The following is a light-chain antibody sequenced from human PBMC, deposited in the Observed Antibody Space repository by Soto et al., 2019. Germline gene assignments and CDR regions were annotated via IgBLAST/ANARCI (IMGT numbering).Light chain of an antibody. V-gene: IGLV1-40*01. J-gene: IGLJ2*01. CDR2: GNS. CDR3: QSYDSSLSGVV. Sequence: QSVLTQPPSVSGAPGQRATISCTGSSSNTGAGYDVHWYQQLPGTAPKLLIYGNSNRPSGVPDRFSGSKSGTSASLAITGLQAEDEADYYCQSYDSSLSGVVFGGGTKLTVL. CDR1: SSNTGAGYD.